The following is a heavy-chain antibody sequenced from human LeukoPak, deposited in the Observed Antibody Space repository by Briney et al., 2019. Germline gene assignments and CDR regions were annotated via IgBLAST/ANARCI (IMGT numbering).Heavy chain of an antibody. CDR3: ANGMDPDY. D-gene: IGHD1-1*01. Sequence: GGSLRLSCAASGFTFSTFAMSWVRQAPGKGLEWVSGISGRGGGTYYADSVKGRFTISRDNSKNTVSLQMNSLRAEDTAVYYCANGMDPDYWGQGTLVTVSS. J-gene: IGHJ4*02. CDR1: GFTFSTFA. CDR2: ISGRGGGT. V-gene: IGHV3-23*01.